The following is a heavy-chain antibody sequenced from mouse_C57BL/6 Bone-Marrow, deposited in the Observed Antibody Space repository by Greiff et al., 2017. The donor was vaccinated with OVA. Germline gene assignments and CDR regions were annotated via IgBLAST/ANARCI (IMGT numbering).Heavy chain of an antibody. J-gene: IGHJ3*01. CDR1: GFTFSSYA. D-gene: IGHD2-4*01. V-gene: IGHV5-9-1*02. CDR3: TREENDYLFAY. Sequence: EVKLMESGAGLVKPGGSLKLSCAASGFTFSSYAMSWVRQTPEKRLEWVAYISSGGDYIYYADTVKGRFTISRDNARNTLYLQMSSLKSEDTAMYYCTREENDYLFAYWGQGTLVTVSA. CDR2: ISSGGDYI.